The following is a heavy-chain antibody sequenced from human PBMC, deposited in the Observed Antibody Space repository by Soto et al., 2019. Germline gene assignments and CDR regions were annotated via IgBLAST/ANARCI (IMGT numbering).Heavy chain of an antibody. CDR2: IKSKPNGGTT. CDR3: NTEKGTQRRYFDY. Sequence: GGSLRLSCAASVFPFSNAWMNWVRQAPGKGLEWVGRIKSKPNGGTTDYAAPVKGRFTISRDDSKNTLYLQMNSLKTEDTAVYYCNTEKGTQRRYFDYWGQGALVTVSS. V-gene: IGHV3-15*07. CDR1: VFPFSNAW. J-gene: IGHJ4*02. D-gene: IGHD1-1*01.